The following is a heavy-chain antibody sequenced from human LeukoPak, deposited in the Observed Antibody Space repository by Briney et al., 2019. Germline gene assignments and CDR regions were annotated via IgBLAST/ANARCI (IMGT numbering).Heavy chain of an antibody. D-gene: IGHD2-2*01. CDR3: ARGRILAAGYYYGMDV. V-gene: IGHV3-33*01. Sequence: PGGSLRLSCAASGFTFSSYGMHWVRQAPGKGLEWVAVIWYDGSNKYYADSVKGRFTISRDNSKNTLYLQMNSLRAEDTAVYYCARGRILAAGYYYGMDVWGQGTTVTVSS. CDR2: IWYDGSNK. J-gene: IGHJ6*02. CDR1: GFTFSSYG.